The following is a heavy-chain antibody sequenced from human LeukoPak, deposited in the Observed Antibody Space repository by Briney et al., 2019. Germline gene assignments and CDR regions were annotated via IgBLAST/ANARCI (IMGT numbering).Heavy chain of an antibody. CDR3: ARDQSGYSSIFDY. D-gene: IGHD3-3*01. Sequence: GASVKVSCKASGYTFTSYYMHWVRQAPGQGLERMGIINPSGGNTNYAQKFQGRVTMTRDTSTSTVYMELSSLRSEDTAVYYCARDQSGYSSIFDYWGQGTLVTVSS. J-gene: IGHJ4*02. CDR1: GYTFTSYY. CDR2: INPSGGNT. V-gene: IGHV1-46*01.